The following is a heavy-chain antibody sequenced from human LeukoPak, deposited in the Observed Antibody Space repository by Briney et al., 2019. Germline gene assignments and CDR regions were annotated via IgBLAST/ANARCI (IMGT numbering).Heavy chain of an antibody. CDR3: ATPATVTNRNIAFDI. Sequence: ASVKVSCKVSGYTLTELSMHWVRQAPGKGLEWMGGFDPEDGNTIYAQKFQGRVTMPEDTFTDTAYMELSSLRSEDTAVYYCATPATVTNRNIAFDIWGQGTMVTVSS. CDR2: FDPEDGNT. D-gene: IGHD4-17*01. CDR1: GYTLTELS. V-gene: IGHV1-24*01. J-gene: IGHJ3*02.